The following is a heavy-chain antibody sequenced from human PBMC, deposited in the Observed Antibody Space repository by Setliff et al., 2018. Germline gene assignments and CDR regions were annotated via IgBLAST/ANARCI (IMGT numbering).Heavy chain of an antibody. CDR3: ARVGGYGWADH. V-gene: IGHV3-7*03. Sequence: PGGSLRLSCVASGLTFSKNDMTWVRQAPGGGLEWVANINQDGSGKFYVDSGKGRFSVSRDNAKNSVYLEMNSLRVEDTAVYYCARVGGYGWADHWGQGTLVTVSS. CDR2: INQDGSGK. D-gene: IGHD2-15*01. CDR1: GLTFSKND. J-gene: IGHJ4*02.